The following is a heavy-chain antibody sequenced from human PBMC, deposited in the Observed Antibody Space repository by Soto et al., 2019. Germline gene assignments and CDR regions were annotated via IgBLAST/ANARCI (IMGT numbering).Heavy chain of an antibody. CDR2: IIPVFGLV. CDR1: GGTPSNSA. J-gene: IGHJ6*02. CDR3: AGGRIVVVGSLAYYGMDV. D-gene: IGHD3-22*01. V-gene: IGHV1-69*01. Sequence: QVHLLLQSGAEVKKPGSSVKVSCKASGGTPSNSAISWVRQAPGQGLEWMGGIIPVFGLVKYAQNFQCRVTITADESTNTAYMDVRSLRPEDTAVYYCAGGRIVVVGSLAYYGMDVWCQGTTVTVSS.